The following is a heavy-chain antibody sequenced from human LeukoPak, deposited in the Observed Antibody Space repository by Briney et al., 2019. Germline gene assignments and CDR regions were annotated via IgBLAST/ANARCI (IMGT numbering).Heavy chain of an antibody. V-gene: IGHV4-34*01. Sequence: PSETLSLTCAVYGGSFSGYYWSWIRQPPGKGLEWIGETNHSGSTNYNPSLKSRVTISVDTSKNQFSLKLSSVTAADTAVYYCARQSVEGYSYGYWSFVSYWGQGTLVTVSS. D-gene: IGHD5-18*01. J-gene: IGHJ4*02. CDR1: GGSFSGYY. CDR3: ARQSVEGYSYGYWSFVSY. CDR2: TNHSGST.